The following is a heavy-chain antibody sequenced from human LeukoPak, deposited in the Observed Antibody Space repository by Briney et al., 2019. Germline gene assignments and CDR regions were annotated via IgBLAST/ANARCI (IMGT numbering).Heavy chain of an antibody. CDR1: GGSISGGY. Sequence: SSETLSLTCTASGGSISGGYWSWIRQPPGRGLEWIGYVYTSGSTNYNPSLKSRVTISVDTSKSQFALKLSSVTAADTAVYYCAKSYFDYSTYYSYYFNLWGQGALVTVSS. V-gene: IGHV4-4*09. J-gene: IGHJ4*02. CDR2: VYTSGST. D-gene: IGHD4-11*01. CDR3: AKSYFDYSTYYSYYFNL.